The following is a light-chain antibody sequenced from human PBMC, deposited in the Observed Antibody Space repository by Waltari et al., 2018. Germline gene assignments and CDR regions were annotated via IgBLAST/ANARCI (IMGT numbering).Light chain of an antibody. CDR1: TSNIGSNL. Sequence: QSVLTQPPSASGTPAQRVTISCSGSTSNIGSNLVNWYQQLPGTAPKLLIYRSDQRPSGVPDRFSGAKSGTSASLAISGLQSEDEADYYCAAWDDSLNGHWVFGGGTKVTVL. CDR3: AAWDDSLNGHWV. CDR2: RSD. J-gene: IGLJ3*02. V-gene: IGLV1-44*01.